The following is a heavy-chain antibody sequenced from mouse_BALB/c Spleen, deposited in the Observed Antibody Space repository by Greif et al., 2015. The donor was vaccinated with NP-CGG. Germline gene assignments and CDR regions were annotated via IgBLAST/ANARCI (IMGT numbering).Heavy chain of an antibody. J-gene: IGHJ4*01. Sequence: LMESGPELVKPGASVKISCKASGYTFTDYYINWVKQKPGQGLEWIGWIYPGSGNTKYNEKFKGKATLTVDTSSSTAYMQFSSRTSEDTAVYFCARRTGTEAMDYWGQGTSVTVSS. V-gene: IGHV1-84*02. CDR2: IYPGSGNT. CDR1: GYTFTDYY. CDR3: ARRTGTEAMDY. D-gene: IGHD4-1*01.